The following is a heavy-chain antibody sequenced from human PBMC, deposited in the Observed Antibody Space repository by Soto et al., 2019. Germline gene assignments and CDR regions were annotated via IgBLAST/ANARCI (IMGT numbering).Heavy chain of an antibody. D-gene: IGHD1-26*01. Sequence: HPGGSLRLSCAASGFTFSSYAMHWVRQAPGKGLEWVAVISYDGSNKYYADSVKGRFTISRDNSKNTLYLQMNSLRAEDTAVYYCARDPSFLYDSGSYYPYFDYWGQGTLVTVSS. CDR1: GFTFSSYA. J-gene: IGHJ4*02. V-gene: IGHV3-30-3*01. CDR2: ISYDGSNK. CDR3: ARDPSFLYDSGSYYPYFDY.